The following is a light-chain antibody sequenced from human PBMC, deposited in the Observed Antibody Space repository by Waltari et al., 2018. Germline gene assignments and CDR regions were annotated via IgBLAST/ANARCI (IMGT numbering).Light chain of an antibody. CDR3: LQSNSYPRT. Sequence: DIQMTKYPSSLSASVGERVTITCRASQGIRNDVDWYQHKPGKSPERLIHAASSLQSGVPSTFSCSVSGTEFTLTISSLQPEDFATYYCLQSNSYPRTFGQGTKVEIK. V-gene: IGKV1-17*01. CDR1: QGIRND. CDR2: AAS. J-gene: IGKJ1*01.